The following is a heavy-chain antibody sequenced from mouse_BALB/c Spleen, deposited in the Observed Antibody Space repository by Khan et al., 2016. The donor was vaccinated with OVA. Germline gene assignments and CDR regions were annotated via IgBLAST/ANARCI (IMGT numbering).Heavy chain of an antibody. Sequence: EVQLQESGPSLVKPSQTLSLTCSVTGDSITSGYWNWIRKFPGNKFEFMGYIIYTGSIYYNQSLKSRISITRHTSKTQYYLQLNSVTTEDTATYYWARSTYRYAFAYWGQGTLVTVSA. CDR1: GDSITSGY. V-gene: IGHV3-8*02. CDR3: ARSTYRYAFAY. CDR2: IIYTGSI. D-gene: IGHD2-14*01. J-gene: IGHJ3*01.